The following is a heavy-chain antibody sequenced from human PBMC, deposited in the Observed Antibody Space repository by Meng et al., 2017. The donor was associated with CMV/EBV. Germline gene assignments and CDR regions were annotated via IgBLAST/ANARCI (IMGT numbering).Heavy chain of an antibody. CDR1: GYTFTSYY. CDR2: IIPSGGTT. J-gene: IGHJ5*02. Sequence: ASVKVSCKASGYTFTSYYMNWVRQAPGQGLEWMGIIIPSGGTTSYAQKFQGRVTITTDTSTSTVYMELSSLRSEDTAVYYCARHSRPTDSRSWYHWFDPWGQGTMVTVSS. CDR3: ARHSRPTDSRSWYHWFDP. D-gene: IGHD6-13*01. V-gene: IGHV1-46*01.